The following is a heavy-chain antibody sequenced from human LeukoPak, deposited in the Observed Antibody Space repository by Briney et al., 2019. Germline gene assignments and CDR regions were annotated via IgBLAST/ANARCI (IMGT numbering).Heavy chain of an antibody. Sequence: ASVKVSCKASGYTFTSYGISWVRQAPGQGLEWMGWISAYNGNTNYAQKLQGRVTMTTDTSTSTAYVELRSLRSDDTAVYYCARDRFCSSTSCYPKVDYWGQGTLVTVSS. CDR3: ARDRFCSSTSCYPKVDY. J-gene: IGHJ4*02. CDR1: GYTFTSYG. CDR2: ISAYNGNT. D-gene: IGHD2-2*01. V-gene: IGHV1-18*01.